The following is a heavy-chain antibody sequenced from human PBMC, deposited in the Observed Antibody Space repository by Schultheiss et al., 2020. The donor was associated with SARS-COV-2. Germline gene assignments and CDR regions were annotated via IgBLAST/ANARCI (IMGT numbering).Heavy chain of an antibody. V-gene: IGHV3-53*05. Sequence: GGSLRLSCAAGGFTVSTNYMSWVRQAPGKGLEWVSIIYSGGSTYYADSVKGRFTISRDNSKNTLYLQMNSLRAEDTAVYYCARASYYDFWSGSRGGFDYWGQGTLVTVSS. D-gene: IGHD3-3*01. CDR1: GFTVSTNY. CDR2: IYSGGST. CDR3: ARASYYDFWSGSRGGFDY. J-gene: IGHJ4*02.